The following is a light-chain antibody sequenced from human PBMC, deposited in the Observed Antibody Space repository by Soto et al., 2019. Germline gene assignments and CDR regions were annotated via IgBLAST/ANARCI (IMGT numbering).Light chain of an antibody. CDR2: GAS. J-gene: IGKJ1*01. V-gene: IGKV3-20*01. Sequence: EIVLTQSPGTLSLSPGERATLSCRASQSVSSSYLAWYQQKPGRAPRLLIYGASSRATGIPDRFSGSGSGTDSTLTISRLEPEDFAVYYCQQYGSSRTFGQGTKVDIK. CDR1: QSVSSSY. CDR3: QQYGSSRT.